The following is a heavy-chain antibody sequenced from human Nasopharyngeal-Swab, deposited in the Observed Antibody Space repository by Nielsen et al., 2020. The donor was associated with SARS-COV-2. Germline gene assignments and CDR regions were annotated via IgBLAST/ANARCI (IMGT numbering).Heavy chain of an antibody. V-gene: IGHV3-7*01. CDR3: ARDTYCSGGSCYGYGMAV. Sequence: VREATGKGLACVANIKEDGSEKNYVDSVKGRFTISRDNAKNSLYLQMNSLRADDTAVYYCARDTYCSGGSCYGYGMAVWGQGTTVTVSS. CDR2: IKEDGSEK. J-gene: IGHJ6*02. D-gene: IGHD2-15*01.